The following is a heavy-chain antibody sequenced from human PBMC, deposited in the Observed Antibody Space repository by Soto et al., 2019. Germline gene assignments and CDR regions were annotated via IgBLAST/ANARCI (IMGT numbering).Heavy chain of an antibody. J-gene: IGHJ6*02. V-gene: IGHV4-59*01. Sequence: SETLSLTCTVSGGSISSYYWSWIRQPPGKGLEWIGYIYYSGSTNYNPPLKSRVTISVDTSKNQFSLKLSSVTAADTAVYYCARDVIKYMYSSSSYYYYGMDVWGQGTTVTVSS. D-gene: IGHD6-6*01. CDR3: ARDVIKYMYSSSSYYYYGMDV. CDR2: IYYSGST. CDR1: GGSISSYY.